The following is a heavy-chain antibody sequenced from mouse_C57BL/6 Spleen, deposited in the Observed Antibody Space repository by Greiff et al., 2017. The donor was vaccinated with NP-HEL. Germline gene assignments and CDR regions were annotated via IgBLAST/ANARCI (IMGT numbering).Heavy chain of an antibody. CDR1: GYTFTDYY. V-gene: IGHV1-19*01. CDR2: INPYNGGT. J-gene: IGHJ4*01. Sequence: EVQLQQSGPVLVKPGASVKMSCKASGYTFTDYYMNWVKQSHGKSLEWIGVINPYNGGTSYNQKFKGKATLTVDKSSSTAYMELNSLTSEDSAVYYCASHSNYFFYAMDYWGQGTSVTVSS. CDR3: ASHSNYFFYAMDY. D-gene: IGHD2-5*01.